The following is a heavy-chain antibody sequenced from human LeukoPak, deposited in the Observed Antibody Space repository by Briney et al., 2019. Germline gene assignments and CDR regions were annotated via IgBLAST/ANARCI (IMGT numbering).Heavy chain of an antibody. J-gene: IGHJ5*02. CDR2: INPNTGGT. D-gene: IGHD6-13*01. CDR3: VRVVRRAAAHAGNWFDP. CDR1: GYTFINYG. Sequence: ASVKVSCKASGYTFINYGITWVRQAPGQGLEWMGWINPNTGGTDYIQKFQGRVTMTRDTSISTAYMELNSLRSDDTAVYYCVRVVRRAAAHAGNWFDPWGQGTLVTVSS. V-gene: IGHV1-2*02.